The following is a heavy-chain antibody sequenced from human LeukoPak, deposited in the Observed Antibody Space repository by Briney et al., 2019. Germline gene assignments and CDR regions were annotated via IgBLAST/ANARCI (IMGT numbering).Heavy chain of an antibody. CDR2: IYYSGST. Sequence: PSETLSLTCTVSGGSISSGDYYWSWIRQPPGKGLEWIGYIYYSGSTYYNPSLKSRVTISVDTSKNQFSLKLSPVTAADTAVYYCAKGGYLGAFDIWGQGTMVTVSS. CDR3: AKGGYLGAFDI. CDR1: GGSISSGDYY. V-gene: IGHV4-30-4*01. D-gene: IGHD6-13*01. J-gene: IGHJ3*02.